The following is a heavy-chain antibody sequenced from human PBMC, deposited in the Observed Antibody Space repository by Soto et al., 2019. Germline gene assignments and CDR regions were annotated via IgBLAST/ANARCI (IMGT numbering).Heavy chain of an antibody. J-gene: IGHJ5*02. D-gene: IGHD1-26*01. CDR3: ARASGRSYWFDP. V-gene: IGHV1-18*01. CDR2: ISAYNGNT. CDR1: GGTFSSYA. Sequence: ASVKVSCKASGGTFSSYAISWVRQAPGQGLEWMGWISAYNGNTNYAQKLQGRVTMTTDTSTSTAYMELRSLRSDATAVYYCARASGRSYWFDPWGQGTLVTVSS.